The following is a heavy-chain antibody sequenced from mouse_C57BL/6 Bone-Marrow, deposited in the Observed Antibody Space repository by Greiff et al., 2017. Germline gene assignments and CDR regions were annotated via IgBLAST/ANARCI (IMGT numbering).Heavy chain of an antibody. Sequence: VQLKESGPELVKPGASVKMSCKASGYTFTDYNMHWVKQSHGKSLEWIGYINPNNGGTSYNQKFKGKATLTVNKSSSTAYMELRSLTSEDSAVYYCADYEAMDYWGQGTSVTVSS. V-gene: IGHV1-22*01. CDR2: INPNNGGT. CDR1: GYTFTDYN. D-gene: IGHD2-4*01. CDR3: ADYEAMDY. J-gene: IGHJ4*01.